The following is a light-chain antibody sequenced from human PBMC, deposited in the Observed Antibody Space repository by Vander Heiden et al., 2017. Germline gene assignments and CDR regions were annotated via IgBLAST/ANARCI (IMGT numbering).Light chain of an antibody. J-gene: IGLJ2*01. Sequence: QLVLTQSPSASASLGASVKDTCPLRSGHSKYAIAWHQQQPEKGPRYLMKLNSDGSHNKGDGIPDRFSGSSSGTGRYLTSSSLQSEDEADYYCQTWDAGIVVFGGGTKLTVL. CDR1: SGHSKYA. CDR2: LNSDGSH. V-gene: IGLV4-69*01. CDR3: QTWDAGIVV.